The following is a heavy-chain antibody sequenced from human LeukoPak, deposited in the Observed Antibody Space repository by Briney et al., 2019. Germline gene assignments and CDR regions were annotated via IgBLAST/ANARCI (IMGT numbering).Heavy chain of an antibody. CDR2: IWYDGSNK. CDR3: AKPISGGLAVTADWFHP. V-gene: IGHV3-33*06. CDR1: GLTFSSYG. J-gene: IGHJ5*01. Sequence: GRSLRLSCAASGLTFSSYGMHWVRQAPGKGLEWVAVIWYDGSNKYYAASVRGRFSISRDNSKNTLYLQLNTLRADDTATYYCAKPISGGLAVTADWFHPWGQGTLVVVSS. D-gene: IGHD6-19*01.